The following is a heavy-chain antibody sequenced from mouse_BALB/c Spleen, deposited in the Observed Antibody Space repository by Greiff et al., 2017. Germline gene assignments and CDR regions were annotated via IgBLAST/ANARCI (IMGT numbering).Heavy chain of an antibody. Sequence: EVKLQESGPGLVKPSQSLSLTCSVTGYSITSGYYWNWIRQFPGNKLEWMGYISYDGSNNYNPSLKNRISITRDTSKNQFFLKLNSVTTEDTATYYCARVGYYGNYGAMDYWGQGTSVTVSS. D-gene: IGHD2-1*01. CDR2: ISYDGSN. CDR1: GYSITSGYY. J-gene: IGHJ4*01. CDR3: ARVGYYGNYGAMDY. V-gene: IGHV3-6*02.